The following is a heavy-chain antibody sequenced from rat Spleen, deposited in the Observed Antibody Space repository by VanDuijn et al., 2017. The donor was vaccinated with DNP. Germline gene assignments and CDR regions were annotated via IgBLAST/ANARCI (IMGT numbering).Heavy chain of an antibody. CDR2: ISYDGNRT. V-gene: IGHV5-17*01. D-gene: IGHD1-3*01. CDR1: GFTFSDYA. Sequence: EVQLVESGGGLVQPGRSLKLSCAASGFTFSDYAMAWVRQAPKKGLEWVATISYDGNRTYYRDSVKGRFTISRDDAKSTLYLQMDSLRSEDTATYYCARDNYGTYGAMDAWGQGTSVTVSS. J-gene: IGHJ4*01. CDR3: ARDNYGTYGAMDA.